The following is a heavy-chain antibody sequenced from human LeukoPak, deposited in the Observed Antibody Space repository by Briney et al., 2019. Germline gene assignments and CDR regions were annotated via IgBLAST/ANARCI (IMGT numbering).Heavy chain of an antibody. D-gene: IGHD6-6*01. CDR3: ASPGSSSSRDYYCYMDV. Sequence: EASVKVSCKASGYTFTGYYMHWVRQAPGQGLEWMGWINPNSGGTNYAQKFQGRVTMARDTSISTAYMELSRLRSDDTAVYYCASPGSSSSRDYYCYMDVWGKGTTVTVSS. CDR2: INPNSGGT. J-gene: IGHJ6*03. V-gene: IGHV1-2*02. CDR1: GYTFTGYY.